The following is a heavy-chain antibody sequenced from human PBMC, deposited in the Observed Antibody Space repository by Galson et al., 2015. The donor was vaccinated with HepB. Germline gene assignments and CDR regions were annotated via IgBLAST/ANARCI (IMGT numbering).Heavy chain of an antibody. CDR2: LSWNGGNL. J-gene: IGHJ4*02. Sequence: SLRLSCATSGFTFDDFAMHWVRQAPGKGLEWVSDLSWNGGNLDYADSVKGRFTISRDNAKNSLYLQMKSLRTEDTALYYCVRGRDTSGTNAPFDYWGQGSLVTVSS. CDR1: GFTFDDFA. V-gene: IGHV3-9*01. D-gene: IGHD6-19*01. CDR3: VRGRDTSGTNAPFDY.